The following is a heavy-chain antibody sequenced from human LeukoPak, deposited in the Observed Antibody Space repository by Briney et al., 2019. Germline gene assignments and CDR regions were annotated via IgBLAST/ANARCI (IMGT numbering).Heavy chain of an antibody. CDR1: GYTFTSYG. CDR2: INPNSGGT. J-gene: IGHJ4*02. CDR3: ARGPKVPMVRGVIINY. D-gene: IGHD3-10*01. V-gene: IGHV1-2*02. Sequence: ASVKVSCKASGYTFTSYGISWVRQAPGQGLEWMGWINPNSGGTNYAQKFQGRVTMTRDTSISTAYMELSRLRSNDTAVYYCARGPKVPMVRGVIINYWGQGTLVTVSS.